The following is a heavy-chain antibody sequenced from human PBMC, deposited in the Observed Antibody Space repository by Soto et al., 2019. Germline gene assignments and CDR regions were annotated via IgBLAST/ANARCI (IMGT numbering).Heavy chain of an antibody. CDR2: IMPLYGST. D-gene: IGHD2-15*01. CDR1: GGTFSNYE. Sequence: SVKVSCKSSGGTFSNYEISWVRQVPGQGLEWMGGIMPLYGSTNIPQKFKDRLTITADEAASTAFMELTSLQSEDTAVYYCTRAPLRCSGGSCYSADAWGQGTLVTVSS. CDR3: TRAPLRCSGGSCYSADA. J-gene: IGHJ5*02. V-gene: IGHV1-69*13.